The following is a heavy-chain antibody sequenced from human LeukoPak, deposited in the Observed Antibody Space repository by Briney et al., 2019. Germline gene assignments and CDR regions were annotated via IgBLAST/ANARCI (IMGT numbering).Heavy chain of an antibody. J-gene: IGHJ3*02. CDR3: ARGNVLRYFDWLSYDAFDI. V-gene: IGHV1-2*02. CDR1: GYTFTVYY. CDR2: INPNSGGT. D-gene: IGHD3-9*01. Sequence: ASVKVSCKASGYTFTVYYMHWVRQAPGQGLEWMGWINPNSGGTNYAQKFQGRVTMTRDTSISTAYMELSRLRSDDTAVYYCARGNVLRYFDWLSYDAFDIWGQGTMVTVSS.